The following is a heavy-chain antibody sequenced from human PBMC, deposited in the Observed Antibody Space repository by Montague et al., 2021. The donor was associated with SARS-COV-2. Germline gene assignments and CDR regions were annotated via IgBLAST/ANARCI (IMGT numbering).Heavy chain of an antibody. J-gene: IGHJ6*02. CDR2: IYYTGNT. Sequence: SETLSLTCTVSGGSLSTYYWSWIRQPPGKGLECIGYIYYTGNTNYNPSLKSRVTISVDTSKNQFSLTLGSVTAAATAVYYCARFFGPYYYGLDVWGQGTTVTVSS. CDR1: GGSLSTYY. CDR3: ARFFGPYYYGLDV. V-gene: IGHV4-59*13. D-gene: IGHD3-10*01.